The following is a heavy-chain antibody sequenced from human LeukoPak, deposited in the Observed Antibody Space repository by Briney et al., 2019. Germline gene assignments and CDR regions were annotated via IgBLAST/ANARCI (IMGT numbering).Heavy chain of an antibody. CDR3: AKDQAYGSGSYSGYAFDI. V-gene: IGHV3-21*04. D-gene: IGHD3-10*01. Sequence: TGGSLRLSCAASGFTFSSYSMNWVRQAPGKGLEWVSSISSSSSYIYYADSVKGRFTISRDNAKNSLYLQMNSLRAEDTALYYCAKDQAYGSGSYSGYAFDIWGQGTMVTVSS. CDR1: GFTFSSYS. CDR2: ISSSSSYI. J-gene: IGHJ3*02.